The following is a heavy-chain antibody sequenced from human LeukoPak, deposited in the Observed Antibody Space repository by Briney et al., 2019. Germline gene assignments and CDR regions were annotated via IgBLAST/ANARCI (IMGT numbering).Heavy chain of an antibody. CDR1: GYTFTGYY. CDR3: ARRMVRGEPYYYYGMDV. CDR2: INPNSGGT. J-gene: IGHJ6*02. Sequence: ASVKVSCKASGYTFTGYYMHWVRQAPGQGLEWMGRINPNSGGTNYAQKFQGRVTMTRDTSISTAYMELSRLRSDDTAVYYRARRMVRGEPYYYYGMDVWGQGTTVTVSS. D-gene: IGHD3-10*01. V-gene: IGHV1-2*06.